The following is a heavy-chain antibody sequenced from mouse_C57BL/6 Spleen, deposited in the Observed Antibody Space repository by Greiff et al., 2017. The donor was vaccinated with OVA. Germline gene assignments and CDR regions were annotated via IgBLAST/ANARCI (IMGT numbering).Heavy chain of an antibody. D-gene: IGHD2-2*01. CDR2: INPSNGGT. J-gene: IGHJ4*01. CDR3: ARNGYDGVDYYAMDY. CDR1: GYTFTSYW. V-gene: IGHV1-53*01. Sequence: VQLQQPGTELVKPGASVKLSCKASGYTFTSYWMHWVKQRPGQGLEWIGNINPSNGGTNYNEKFKSKATLTVDKSSSTAYMQLSSLTSEDSAVYYCARNGYDGVDYYAMDYWGQGTSVTVSS.